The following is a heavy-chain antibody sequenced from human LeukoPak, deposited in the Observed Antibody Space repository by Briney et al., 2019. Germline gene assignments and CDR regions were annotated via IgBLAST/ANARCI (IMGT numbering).Heavy chain of an antibody. CDR2: INHSGST. Sequence: KPSETLSLTCAVYGGSFSGYYWSWIRQPPGKGLEWIGEINHSGSTNYNPSLKSRVTISVDTSKNQFSLKLSSVTAADTAVYYCARGNDYHDSSGFDYWGQGTLVTVSS. V-gene: IGHV4-34*01. D-gene: IGHD3-22*01. J-gene: IGHJ4*02. CDR1: GGSFSGYY. CDR3: ARGNDYHDSSGFDY.